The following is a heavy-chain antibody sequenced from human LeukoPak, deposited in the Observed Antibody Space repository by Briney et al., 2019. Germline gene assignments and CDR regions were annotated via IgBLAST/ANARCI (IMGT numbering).Heavy chain of an antibody. CDR1: GGSISSYY. CDR3: ARRGYGDYAYYFDY. Sequence: SETLSLTCTVSGGSISSYYWSWIRQPPGKGLEWIGYIYYSGSTNYNPSLKSRVTISVDTSKNQFSLKLSSVTAADTAVYYCARRGYGDYAYYFDYWGQGTLVTASS. J-gene: IGHJ4*02. D-gene: IGHD4-17*01. CDR2: IYYSGST. V-gene: IGHV4-59*08.